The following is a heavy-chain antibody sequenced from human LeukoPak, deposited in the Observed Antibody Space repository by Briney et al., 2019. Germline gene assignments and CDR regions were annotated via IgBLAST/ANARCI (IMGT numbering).Heavy chain of an antibody. V-gene: IGHV3-23*01. J-gene: IGHJ4*02. CDR3: ARAPLSGNSYSGSYYPDY. D-gene: IGHD1-26*01. CDR2: ISGSGGST. Sequence: GGSLRLSCAASGFTFSSYAMSWVRQAPGKGLEWVSAISGSGGSTYYADSVKGRFTISRDNAKNSLYLQMNSLRAEDTAMYYCARAPLSGNSYSGSYYPDYWGQGTLVTVSS. CDR1: GFTFSSYA.